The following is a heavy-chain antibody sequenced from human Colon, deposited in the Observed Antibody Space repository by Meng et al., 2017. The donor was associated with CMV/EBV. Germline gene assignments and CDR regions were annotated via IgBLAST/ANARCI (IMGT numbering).Heavy chain of an antibody. J-gene: IGHJ4*02. D-gene: IGHD1-26*01. Sequence: LRISCVASGFNFNSFAMNWVRQAPGKGLEWVAAITADRRFMYYADSVKGRFVISRDNAKNSLFLQMNYLSADDTAVYYCAARSAFDYWGQGTLVTVSS. CDR2: ITADRRFM. CDR1: GFNFNSFA. V-gene: IGHV3-21*06. CDR3: AARSAFDY.